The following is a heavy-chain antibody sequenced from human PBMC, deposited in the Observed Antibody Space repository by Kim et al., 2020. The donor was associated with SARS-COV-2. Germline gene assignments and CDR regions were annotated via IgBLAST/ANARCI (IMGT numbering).Heavy chain of an antibody. Sequence: SVKVSCKASGGTFSSYAINWVRQAPGQGLEWMGGIIPMYHTANQAQKFQGRVTITADESTSTAYMEVESLRSEDTAVYFCARARTGDTYVGHFDQWGLGTLVTVST. CDR3: ARARTGDTYVGHFDQ. D-gene: IGHD1-1*01. J-gene: IGHJ4*02. CDR1: GGTFSSYA. V-gene: IGHV1-69*13. CDR2: IIPMYHTA.